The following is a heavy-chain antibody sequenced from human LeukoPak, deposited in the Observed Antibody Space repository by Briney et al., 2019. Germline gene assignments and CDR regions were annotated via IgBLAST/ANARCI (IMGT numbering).Heavy chain of an antibody. CDR3: ARDLKDQITMIATYYYYYMDV. Sequence: ASVKVSCKASGYTFTGYYMHWVRQAPGQGLEWMGWINPNSGGTNYAQKFQGRVTMTRDTSISTAYMELSRLRSDDTAVYYCARDLKDQITMIATYYYYYMDVWGKGTTVTVSS. J-gene: IGHJ6*03. V-gene: IGHV1-2*02. CDR1: GYTFTGYY. D-gene: IGHD3-22*01. CDR2: INPNSGGT.